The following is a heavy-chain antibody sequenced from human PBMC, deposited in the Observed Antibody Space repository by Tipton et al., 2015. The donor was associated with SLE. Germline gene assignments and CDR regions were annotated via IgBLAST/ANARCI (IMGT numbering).Heavy chain of an antibody. CDR1: GGSISSYY. Sequence: TLSLTCTVSGGSISSYYWSWIRQPPGKGLEWIGYIYYSGSTNYNPSLKSRVTISVDTSKNQFSLKLSSVTAADTAVYYCARLMMGPVIVAVPAGEGTARGVYTWFDPWGQGTLITVSS. V-gene: IGHV4-59*01. CDR2: IYYSGST. J-gene: IGHJ5*02. D-gene: IGHD2-2*01. CDR3: ARLMMGPVIVAVPAGEGTARGVYTWFDP.